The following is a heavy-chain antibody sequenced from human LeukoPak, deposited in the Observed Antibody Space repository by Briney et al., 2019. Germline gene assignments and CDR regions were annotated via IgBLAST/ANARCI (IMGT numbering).Heavy chain of an antibody. CDR2: ISSDGNIK. Sequence: GSLRLSCAASGFTFSSYGMHWVRQAPGKGLEWVAVISSDGNIKNYVDSVKGRFTFSRDNSKNTLYLQMNSLRAEDTAVYYCAKGNDIGGYYYPHFDYWGQGTLVTVSS. D-gene: IGHD3-22*01. J-gene: IGHJ4*02. V-gene: IGHV3-30*18. CDR1: GFTFSSYG. CDR3: AKGNDIGGYYYPHFDY.